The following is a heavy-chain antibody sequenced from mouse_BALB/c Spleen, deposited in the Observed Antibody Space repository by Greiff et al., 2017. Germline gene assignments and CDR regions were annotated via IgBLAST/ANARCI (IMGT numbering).Heavy chain of an antibody. Sequence: QVQLQPSGPELVKPGASVKISCKASGSAFSSSWMNWVKQRPGQGLEWIGRIYPGDGDTNYNGKFKGKATLTADKSSSTAYMQLSSLTSVDSAVYFCARNGNRYYYAMDYWGQGTSVTVSS. J-gene: IGHJ4*01. V-gene: IGHV1-82*01. CDR3: ARNGNRYYYAMDY. CDR1: GSAFSSSW. CDR2: IYPGDGDT. D-gene: IGHD2-1*01.